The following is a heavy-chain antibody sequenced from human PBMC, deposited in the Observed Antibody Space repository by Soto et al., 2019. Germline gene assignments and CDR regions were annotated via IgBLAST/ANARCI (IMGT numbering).Heavy chain of an antibody. D-gene: IGHD6-13*01. V-gene: IGHV3-30-3*02. J-gene: IGHJ4*02. CDR3: AKEFSKYSSSLGY. CDR2: ISYDGSNK. Sequence: QVQLVESGGGVVQPGRSPRLSCAASGFTFSSSAMHWVRQAPGKGLEWVAVISYDGSNKYYADSVKGRFTISRDNSKNTLYLQMNSLRAEDTAVYYCAKEFSKYSSSLGYWGQGTLVTVSS. CDR1: GFTFSSSA.